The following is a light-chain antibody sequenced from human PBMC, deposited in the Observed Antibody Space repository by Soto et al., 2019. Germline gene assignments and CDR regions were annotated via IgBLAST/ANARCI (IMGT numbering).Light chain of an antibody. V-gene: IGLV2-11*01. J-gene: IGLJ1*01. CDR3: CSYAGSYTFA. CDR1: SGDVGAYNY. Sequence: QSALTQPRSVSGSPGQSVSISCTGTSGDVGAYNYVSWYQHHPGKAPRLLIYDVFKWPSGVPARFSGSKSGNTASLTISGLQTEDEADYYCCSYAGSYTFAFGTGTKVTVL. CDR2: DVF.